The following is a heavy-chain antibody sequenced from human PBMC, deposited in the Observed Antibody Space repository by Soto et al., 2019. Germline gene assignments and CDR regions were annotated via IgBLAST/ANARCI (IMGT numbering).Heavy chain of an antibody. Sequence: EVQLVESGGGLVQPGGSLRLSCAASGFTFSSYWMHWVRQAPGKGLVWVSRINIDGSSTSYADSVKGRFTISRDNAKNTLYLQMNSLRAEDTAVDYCARDLEDYDFWSGYRGWFDPWGQGTLVTVSS. D-gene: IGHD3-3*01. CDR3: ARDLEDYDFWSGYRGWFDP. CDR2: INIDGSST. J-gene: IGHJ5*02. V-gene: IGHV3-74*01. CDR1: GFTFSSYW.